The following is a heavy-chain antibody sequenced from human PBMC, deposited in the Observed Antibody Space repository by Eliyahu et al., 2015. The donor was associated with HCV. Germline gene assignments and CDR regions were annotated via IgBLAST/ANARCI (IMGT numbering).Heavy chain of an antibody. CDR1: GGSFSGYF. CDR3: ARKDYGSDVAADEH. J-gene: IGHJ1*01. D-gene: IGHD4/OR15-4a*01. CDR2: ITHSGIT. Sequence: QVQLQQWGAGLLKPSETLSLTCAVYGGSFSGYFWSWTRQPPGKGLEWIGEITHSGITNYNPSLKSRVTMSVDTSKNQFSLKLSSVTAADTAVYFCARKDYGSDVAADEHWGQGALVTVSS. V-gene: IGHV4-34*01.